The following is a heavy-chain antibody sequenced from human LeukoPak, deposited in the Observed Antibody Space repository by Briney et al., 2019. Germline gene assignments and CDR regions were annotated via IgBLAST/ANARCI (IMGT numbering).Heavy chain of an antibody. CDR1: GYTFTSYG. Sequence: ASVKVSCKASGYTFTSYGISWVRQAPGQGLEWRGWISAYNGNTNCAQKLQGRVTMTTDTSTSTAYMELRSLRSDDTAVYYCARDDYDILTGYYMGHAFDIWGQGTMVTVSS. D-gene: IGHD3-9*01. CDR3: ARDDYDILTGYYMGHAFDI. CDR2: ISAYNGNT. J-gene: IGHJ3*02. V-gene: IGHV1-18*04.